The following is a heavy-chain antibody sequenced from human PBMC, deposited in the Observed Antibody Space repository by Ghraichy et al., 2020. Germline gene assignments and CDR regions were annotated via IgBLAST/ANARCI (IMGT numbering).Heavy chain of an antibody. CDR1: GGSISSTNW. D-gene: IGHD2-15*01. Sequence: SETLSLTCAVSGGSISSTNWWSWVRQPPGKGLEWIGEIHHSGTTNYNPSLKSRVTISVDKSKNQFSLKLSSVTAADTAVYYCAREGRYCSGGSCFYYCDYWGQGTLVTVSS. CDR3: AREGRYCSGGSCFYYCDY. J-gene: IGHJ4*02. V-gene: IGHV4-4*02. CDR2: IHHSGTT.